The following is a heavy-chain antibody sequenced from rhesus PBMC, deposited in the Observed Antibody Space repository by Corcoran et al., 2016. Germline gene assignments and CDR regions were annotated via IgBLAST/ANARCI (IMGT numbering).Heavy chain of an antibody. CDR2: IYGSNGST. V-gene: IGHV4-76*01. CDR3: AGTERLQYYYDSGYYPDY. D-gene: IGHD3-28*01. Sequence: QVQLQESGPGVVKPSETLSLTCAVSGYSISSGYDWSWIRQPPGKGLEWIGYIYGSNGSTTYNPSLKNRVTISKATSKNQFSLKLSSVTAADTAVYYCAGTERLQYYYDSGYYPDYWGQGVLVTVSS. J-gene: IGHJ4*01. CDR1: GYSISSGYD.